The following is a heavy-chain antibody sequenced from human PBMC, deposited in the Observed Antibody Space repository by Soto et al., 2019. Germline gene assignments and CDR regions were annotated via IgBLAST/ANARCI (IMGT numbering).Heavy chain of an antibody. D-gene: IGHD6-13*01. CDR1: GLTFSSYA. V-gene: IGHV3-30-3*01. CDR2: ISYDGSDK. CDR3: AREESSPIAAAWDYYGMDV. J-gene: IGHJ6*02. Sequence: QVQLVESGGGVVQPGRSLRLSCAASGLTFSSYAMHWVRQAPGKGLEWVAVISYDGSDKNYADSVKGRFTISRDNSKNTLYLHVNSLRPEDTAVYYCAREESSPIAAAWDYYGMDVWGQGTTVTVSS.